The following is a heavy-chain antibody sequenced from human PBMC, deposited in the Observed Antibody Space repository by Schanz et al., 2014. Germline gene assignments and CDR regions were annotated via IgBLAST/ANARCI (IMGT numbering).Heavy chain of an antibody. J-gene: IGHJ3*02. Sequence: EVQLLESGGGLVQPGGSLRLSCAASGFTFSSYAMTWVRQAPGMGLEWVSAISASGGTTYYADSVKGRFTISRDNSKNTLYLQMNTLRAEDTAVYYCARKMKLGVYGGKGHDSLDIWGQGTMVTVSS. CDR1: GFTFSSYA. CDR2: ISASGGTT. CDR3: ARKMKLGVYGGKGHDSLDI. D-gene: IGHD4-17*01. V-gene: IGHV3-23*01.